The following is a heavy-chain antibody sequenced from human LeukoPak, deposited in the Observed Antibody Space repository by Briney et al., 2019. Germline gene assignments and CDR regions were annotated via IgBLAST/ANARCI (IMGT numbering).Heavy chain of an antibody. V-gene: IGHV4-38-2*02. Sequence: SETLSLTCTVSGYSISSGYYWGWIRQSPVKGLEWIGSIDHSGSTYYNPSLQSRLTISLDTSKNQLSLKLSSVTAADTAVYYCGREGKLNYGIMVSWGQGTLVTVSS. J-gene: IGHJ5*02. CDR1: GYSISSGYY. CDR3: GREGKLNYGIMVS. CDR2: IDHSGST. D-gene: IGHD3-10*01.